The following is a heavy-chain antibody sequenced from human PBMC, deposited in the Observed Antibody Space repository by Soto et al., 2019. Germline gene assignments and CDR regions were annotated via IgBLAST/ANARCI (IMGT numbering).Heavy chain of an antibody. CDR2: IIPLLDTT. D-gene: IGHD5-12*01. J-gene: IGHJ4*01. V-gene: IGHV1-69*08. CDR3: VRNSPIGSTFSGYDGIDY. Sequence: SVKVSCKTSGGTFRNDIITWVRQAPGQGLEWIGRIIPLLDTTNYAQSFQGRVTITANKSTGTAYMELNSLRSEDTAVYFCVRNSPIGSTFSGYDGIDYWG. CDR1: GGTFRNDI.